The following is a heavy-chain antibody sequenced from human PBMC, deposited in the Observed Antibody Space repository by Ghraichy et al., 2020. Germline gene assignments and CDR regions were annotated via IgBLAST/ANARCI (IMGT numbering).Heavy chain of an antibody. D-gene: IGHD4-11*01. CDR3: ARRLYFYYGMDV. CDR1: GFTFSSYS. Sequence: GGSLRLSCAASGFTFSSYSMSWVRQAPGKGLEWVSYISSSSSTIYYTDSVKGRFTISRDNAKNSLYLQMNSLRDEDTALYYCARRLYFYYGMDVWGQGTTVTVSS. V-gene: IGHV3-48*02. J-gene: IGHJ6*02. CDR2: ISSSSSTI.